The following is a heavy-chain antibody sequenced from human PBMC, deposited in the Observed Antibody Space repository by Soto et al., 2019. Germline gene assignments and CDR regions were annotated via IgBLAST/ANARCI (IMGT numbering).Heavy chain of an antibody. CDR1: GGSMSRGGQS. D-gene: IGHD1-26*01. V-gene: IGHV4-30-2*01. CDR3: ARAPPEPSPRWDV. J-gene: IGHJ6*02. Sequence: QVVLQESGPGLVKPSQTLSLTCAVSGGSMSRGGQSWSWIRQPPGKGLEWLGFIYYTGSTYYNPSLKSRVTLSVDRSKNQCSLNLTSVTAADTAMYFWARAPPEPSPRWDVWGQGTTATVSS. CDR2: IYYTGST.